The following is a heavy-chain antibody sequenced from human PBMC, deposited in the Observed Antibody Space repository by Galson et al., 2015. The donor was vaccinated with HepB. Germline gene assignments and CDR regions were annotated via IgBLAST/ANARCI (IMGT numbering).Heavy chain of an antibody. CDR1: GFTFRNFA. CDR3: ANASNAH. CDR2: ISYDGSNK. J-gene: IGHJ4*02. Sequence: SLRLSCAASGFTFRNFAMSWVRQAPGKGLEWVAVISYDGSNKYYADSVKGRFSISRDNSNNTLYLQMNGLRAEDTAVYYCANASNAHWGTGTLVTVSS. V-gene: IGHV3-30*18.